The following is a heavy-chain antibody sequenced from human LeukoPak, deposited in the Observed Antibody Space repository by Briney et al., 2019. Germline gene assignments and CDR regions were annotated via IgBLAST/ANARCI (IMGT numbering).Heavy chain of an antibody. CDR3: ARAWWYANWYFDV. Sequence: SETLSLTCTVSGGSISSGGYYWSWIRQPPGKGLEYMGYIFDSGSTDYNPSLKSRVTISLDTPKKQFYLKLSSVTAADTAIYYCARAWWYANWYFDVWGRGILVSVSS. CDR1: GGSISSGGYY. V-gene: IGHV4-61*08. J-gene: IGHJ2*01. D-gene: IGHD2-15*01. CDR2: IFDSGST.